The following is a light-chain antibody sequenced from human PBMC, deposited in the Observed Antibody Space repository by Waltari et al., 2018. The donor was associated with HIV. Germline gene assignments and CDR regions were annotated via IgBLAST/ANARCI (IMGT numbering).Light chain of an antibody. CDR1: SSNIGAGYD. J-gene: IGLJ3*02. CDR2: GNS. CDR3: QSYDSSLSVWV. V-gene: IGLV1-40*01. Sequence: QSVLTQPPSVSGAPGQRVTISCTGSSSNIGAGYDVPWYQQIPGPAPKLLIYGNSHRPSGVPDQFSGSKSGTSASLAITGLQAEDEADYYCQSYDSSLSVWVFGGGTKLTVL.